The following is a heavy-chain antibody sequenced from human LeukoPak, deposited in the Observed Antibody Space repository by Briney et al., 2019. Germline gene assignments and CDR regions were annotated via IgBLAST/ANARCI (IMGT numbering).Heavy chain of an antibody. Sequence: PGGSLRLSCAASGFTFSSYGMHWVRQAPGKGLEWVAFIRYDGSNKYYADSVKGRFTIPRDNSKNTLYLQMNSLRAEDTAVYYCAKDDGIFGVVIPINAFDIWGQGTMVTVSS. J-gene: IGHJ3*02. CDR1: GFTFSSYG. CDR2: IRYDGSNK. V-gene: IGHV3-30*02. CDR3: AKDDGIFGVVIPINAFDI. D-gene: IGHD3-3*01.